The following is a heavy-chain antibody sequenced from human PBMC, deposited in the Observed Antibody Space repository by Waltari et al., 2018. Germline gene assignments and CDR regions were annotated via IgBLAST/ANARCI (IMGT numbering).Heavy chain of an antibody. D-gene: IGHD3-16*01. CDR2: IYYSGST. J-gene: IGHJ4*02. CDR3: ARVLGGYFDY. CDR1: GGSISSSSYY. Sequence: QLQLQESGPGLVKPSETLSLTCTVSGGSISSSSYYWGWIRQPPGKGLEWIGSIYYSGSTYYNPSLKSRVTISVDTSKNQFSLKLSSVTAEDTAVYYCARVLGGYFDYWGQGTLVTVSS. V-gene: IGHV4-39*07.